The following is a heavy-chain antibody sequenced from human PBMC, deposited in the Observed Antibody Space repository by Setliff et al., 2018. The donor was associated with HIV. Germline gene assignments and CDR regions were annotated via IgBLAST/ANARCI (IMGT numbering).Heavy chain of an antibody. D-gene: IGHD2-15*01. CDR1: GFTFGNYA. J-gene: IGHJ4*02. CDR3: TRHLGYCNGDTCYSYDYDSXXXXXFDS. CDR2: XXXXXYGGTT. V-gene: IGHV3-49*03. Sequence: GGSLRLSCTASGFTFGNYAMXXXXXXAVKGLEXVGXXXXXXYGGTTEYAASXKGRFTISRDDSKSLAYLQMNSLKTEDTAVYYCTRHLGYCNGDTCYSYDYDSXXXXXFDSWGQGTLVTVSS.